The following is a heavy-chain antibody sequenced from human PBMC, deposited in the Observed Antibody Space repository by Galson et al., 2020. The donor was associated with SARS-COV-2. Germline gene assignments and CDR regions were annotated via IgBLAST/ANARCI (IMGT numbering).Heavy chain of an antibody. Sequence: SETLSLTCTVSGGSISSGGYYWSWIRQHPGKGLEWIGYIYYSGTTYYNPSLKSRVTISVDTSKNQFSLKLSSVTAADTAVYYCARDWGHCSGTSCQQRDYYGMDVWGQGTPVTVSS. V-gene: IGHV4-31*03. CDR1: GGSISSGGYY. D-gene: IGHD2-2*01. CDR2: IYYSGTT. J-gene: IGHJ6*02. CDR3: ARDWGHCSGTSCQQRDYYGMDV.